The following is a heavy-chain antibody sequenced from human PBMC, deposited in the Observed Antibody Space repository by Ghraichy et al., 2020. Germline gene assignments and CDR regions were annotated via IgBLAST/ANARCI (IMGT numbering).Heavy chain of an antibody. D-gene: IGHD3-22*01. J-gene: IGHJ6*03. CDR1: GGSFSGYY. CDR2: INHSGST. CDR3: ARSEYYYDSSGYPVPIYMDV. Sequence: SETLSLTCAVYGGSFSGYYWSWIRQPPGKGLEWIGEINHSGSTNYNPSLKSRVTISVDTSKNQFSLKLSSVTAADTAVYYCARSEYYYDSSGYPVPIYMDVWGKGTTVTVSS. V-gene: IGHV4-34*01.